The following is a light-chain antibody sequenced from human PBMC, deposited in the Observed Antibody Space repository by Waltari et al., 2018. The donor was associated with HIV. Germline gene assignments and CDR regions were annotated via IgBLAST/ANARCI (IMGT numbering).Light chain of an antibody. V-gene: IGLV2-14*01. CDR3: SSYSGITTLV. J-gene: IGLJ2*01. CDR1: SSDIGYYDS. CDR2: DVN. Sequence: QSALTQPASVSGSPGQSITISCPGTSSDIGYYDSVSWYQLHPGKAPKLIISDVNNRPSGVSDRFSGSKSDNTASLTISGLQTDDEADYYCSSYSGITTLVFGGGTKVTVL.